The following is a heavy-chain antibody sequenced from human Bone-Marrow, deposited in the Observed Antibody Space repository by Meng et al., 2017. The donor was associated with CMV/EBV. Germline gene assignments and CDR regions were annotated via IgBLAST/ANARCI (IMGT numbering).Heavy chain of an antibody. CDR3: ARVGVGAQFDY. V-gene: IGHV4-30-2*01. CDR2: ISHIGST. J-gene: IGHJ4*02. Sequence: QLQLQESGSGLVKPSETLSLTCPVSGGSVRSGFYSWAWIRQPPGKGLEWIGYISHIGSTYFNPSLKSRVTISVDRSKNHFSLGLSSVSAADTAVFYCARVGVGAQFDYWGQGALVTVSS. CDR1: GGSVRSGFYS. D-gene: IGHD1-26*01.